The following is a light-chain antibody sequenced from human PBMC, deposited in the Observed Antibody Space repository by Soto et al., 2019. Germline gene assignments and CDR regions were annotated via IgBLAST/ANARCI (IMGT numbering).Light chain of an antibody. CDR1: QSISSW. CDR2: DSS. CDR3: QQSYRIPPWT. Sequence: IQMTQSTSTLSASVGDRVTITCRASQSISSWLAWYQQKPGRAPKLLIYDSSSLESGVPSRFSGSGSGTDFALTISSLQPEDFATYYCQQSYRIPPWTFGQGTKVDIK. V-gene: IGKV1-5*01. J-gene: IGKJ1*01.